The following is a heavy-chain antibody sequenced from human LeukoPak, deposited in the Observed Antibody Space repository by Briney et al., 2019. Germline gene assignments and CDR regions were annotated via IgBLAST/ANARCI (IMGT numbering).Heavy chain of an antibody. J-gene: IGHJ4*02. CDR2: ILTSGIST. CDR3: TRTYDFWSGWDFGY. CDR1: GFTFSSYG. D-gene: IGHD3-3*01. Sequence: PGRSLRLSCAASGFTFSSYGMHWVRQAPGKGLEWVSGILTSGISTYYADSVKGRFTISRDNSKNTLYLQMNSLRADDTAVYYCTRTYDFWSGWDFGYWGQGTLVTVSS. V-gene: IGHV3-23*05.